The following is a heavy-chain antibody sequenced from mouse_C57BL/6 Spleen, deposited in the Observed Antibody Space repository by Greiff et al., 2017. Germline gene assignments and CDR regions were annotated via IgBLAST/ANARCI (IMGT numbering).Heavy chain of an antibody. D-gene: IGHD4-1*01. J-gene: IGHJ3*01. CDR2: IYPGSGST. CDR1: GYTFTSYW. CDR3: ARSVTGTFAY. Sequence: QVQLQQSGAELVKPGASVKMSCKASGYTFTSYWITWVKQRPGQGLEWIGDIYPGSGSTNYNEKFKSKATLTVDTSSSTAYMQLSSLTAEDSAVYYCARSVTGTFAYWGQGTLVTVSA. V-gene: IGHV1-55*01.